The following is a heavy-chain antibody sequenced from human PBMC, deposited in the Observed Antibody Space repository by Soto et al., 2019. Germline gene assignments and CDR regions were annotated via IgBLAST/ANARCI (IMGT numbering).Heavy chain of an antibody. J-gene: IGHJ6*02. V-gene: IGHV1-3*01. CDR3: ARAMGAVVVAATFYYYGMDV. CDR1: GYTFTSYA. Sequence: ASVKVSCKASGYTFTSYAMHWVRQAPGQRLEWMGWINAGNGNTKYSQKFQGRVTITRDTSASTAYMELSSLRSEDTAVYYCARAMGAVVVAATFYYYGMDVWGQGTTVTVSS. CDR2: INAGNGNT. D-gene: IGHD2-15*01.